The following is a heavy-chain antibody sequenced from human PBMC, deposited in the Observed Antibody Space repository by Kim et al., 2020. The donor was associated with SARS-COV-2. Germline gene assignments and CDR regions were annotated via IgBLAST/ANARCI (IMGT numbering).Heavy chain of an antibody. CDR3: ARRYYGSGDY. Sequence: DTRYSPSFQGQVTISADKSISTAYLHWSSLKASDTAMYYCARRYYGSGDYWGQGTLVTVSS. J-gene: IGHJ4*02. V-gene: IGHV5-51*01. CDR2: DT. D-gene: IGHD3-10*01.